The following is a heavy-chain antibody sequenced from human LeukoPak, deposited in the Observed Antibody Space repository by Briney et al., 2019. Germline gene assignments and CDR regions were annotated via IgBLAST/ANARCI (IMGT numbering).Heavy chain of an antibody. D-gene: IGHD5-18*01. Sequence: SETLSLTCTVAGGSISSYYWSWLRQPPGKGLEWLGYIHYSGSTNYNPSLKSRVTISVDTSKNQFSLKLSSVTAADTAVYYCARTTEGGYTYGYFYYYYMDVWGKGATVTISS. CDR2: IHYSGST. CDR1: GGSISSYY. V-gene: IGHV4-59*01. J-gene: IGHJ6*03. CDR3: ARTTEGGYTYGYFYYYYMDV.